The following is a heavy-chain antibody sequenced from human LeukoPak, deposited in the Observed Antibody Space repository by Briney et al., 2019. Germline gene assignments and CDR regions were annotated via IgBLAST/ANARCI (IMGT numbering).Heavy chain of an antibody. D-gene: IGHD3-9*01. CDR1: GGTFSSYA. J-gene: IGHJ5*02. V-gene: IGHV1-69*01. CDR3: ARDVDVRYFDWLLSPSWFDP. Sequence: GASVKVSCKASGGTFSSYAISWVRQAPGQGLEWMGGIIPIFGTANYAQKFQGRVTITADESTSTAYMELSSLRSEDTAVYYCARDVDVRYFDWLLSPSWFDPWGQGTLVTVSS. CDR2: IIPIFGTA.